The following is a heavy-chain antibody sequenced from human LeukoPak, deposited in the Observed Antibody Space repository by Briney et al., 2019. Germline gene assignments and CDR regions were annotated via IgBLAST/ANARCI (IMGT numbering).Heavy chain of an antibody. D-gene: IGHD3-22*01. Sequence: ALILSCEASGFIFDEYVMHWARQVPGKGLEWVSSISWNSGNIVYADSVKGRFTVSRDNAKNSVYLQMNSLTAEDTALYYCAKGNYDSSGYVLDVWGQGTTVTVSS. CDR3: AKGNYDSSGYVLDV. J-gene: IGHJ6*02. CDR2: ISWNSGNI. V-gene: IGHV3-9*01. CDR1: GFIFDEYV.